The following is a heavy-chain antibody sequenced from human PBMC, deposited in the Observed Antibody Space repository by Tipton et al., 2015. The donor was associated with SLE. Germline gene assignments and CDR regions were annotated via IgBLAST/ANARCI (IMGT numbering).Heavy chain of an antibody. V-gene: IGHV1-8*01. CDR1: GYSFTSHD. J-gene: IGHJ6*02. CDR3: ARGQEDYIWGNYRYCYCVMDV. D-gene: IGHD3-16*02. CDR2: MNPNSGNT. Sequence: QSGAEVKKPGASVKVSCKASGYSFTSHDINWVRQATGQGLVWMGWMNPNSGNTGYAQKFQGRVTMTRDTSISTAYMELTSLRSEDTAVYYWARGQEDYIWGNYRYCYCVMDVWGQGTTVTVSS.